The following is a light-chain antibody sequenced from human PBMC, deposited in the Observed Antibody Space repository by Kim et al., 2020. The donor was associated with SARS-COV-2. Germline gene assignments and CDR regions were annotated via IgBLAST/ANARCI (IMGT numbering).Light chain of an antibody. Sequence: SYELTQPPSVSVSPGQTASITCSGDKLGDKYACWYQQKPGQSPVLVIYQDSKRPSGIPERFSGSNSGNTATLTISGTQAMDEADYYCQAWDSSTVVFGGGPRLTFL. V-gene: IGLV3-1*01. CDR2: QDS. J-gene: IGLJ2*01. CDR3: QAWDSSTVV. CDR1: KLGDKY.